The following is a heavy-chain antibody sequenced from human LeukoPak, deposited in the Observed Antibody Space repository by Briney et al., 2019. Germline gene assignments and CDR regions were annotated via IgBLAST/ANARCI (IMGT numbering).Heavy chain of an antibody. Sequence: GRSLRLSCAASGFTFSNAWMSWVRQAPGKGLEWVGRIKSKTDGGTTDYAAPVKGRFTISRDDSKNTLYLQMNSLKTEDTAVYYCTSQYSSGWNRYLDYWGQGTLVTVSS. CDR2: IKSKTDGGTT. J-gene: IGHJ4*02. V-gene: IGHV3-15*01. CDR1: GFTFSNAW. D-gene: IGHD6-19*01. CDR3: TSQYSSGWNRYLDY.